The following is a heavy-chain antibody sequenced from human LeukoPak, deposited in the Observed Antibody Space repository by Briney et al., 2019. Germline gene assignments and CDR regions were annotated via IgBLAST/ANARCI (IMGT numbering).Heavy chain of an antibody. Sequence: GGSLRLSCAASGFTFRNYVMSWVRQTPEKGLEWVSAITGDGRTYYADSVKGRFTISRDNSKNILYLQMNSLRVEDTAVYYCAKDRNDWKQGIDSWGQGTLVTVST. D-gene: IGHD1-1*01. CDR1: GFTFRNYV. CDR3: AKDRNDWKQGIDS. J-gene: IGHJ4*02. CDR2: ITGDGRT. V-gene: IGHV3-23*01.